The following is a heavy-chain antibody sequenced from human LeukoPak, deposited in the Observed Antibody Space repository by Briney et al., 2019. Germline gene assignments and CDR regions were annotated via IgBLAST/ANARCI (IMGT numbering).Heavy chain of an antibody. CDR1: GGTFSSYA. V-gene: IGHV1-69*04. Sequence: GASVKVSFKASGGTFSSYAISWVRQAPGQGLEWMGRIIPILGIANYAQKFQGRVTITADKSTSTAYMELSSLRSEDTAVYYCARDGSGTYFDYWGQGTLVTVSS. D-gene: IGHD3-10*01. CDR2: IIPILGIA. CDR3: ARDGSGTYFDY. J-gene: IGHJ4*02.